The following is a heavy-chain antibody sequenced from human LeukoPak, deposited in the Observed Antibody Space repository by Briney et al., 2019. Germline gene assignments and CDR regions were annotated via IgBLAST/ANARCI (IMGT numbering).Heavy chain of an antibody. CDR1: GYTFTGYY. J-gene: IGHJ6*03. V-gene: IGHV1-2*02. D-gene: IGHD5-18*01. Sequence: ASVKVSCKASGYTFTGYYMHWVRQAPGQGLEWMGWINPNSGGTNYAQKFQGRVTMTRDTSISTAYMELSRPRSDDTAVYYCARAAYSYGYYYYYYMDVWGKGTTVTISS. CDR3: ARAAYSYGYYYYYYMDV. CDR2: INPNSGGT.